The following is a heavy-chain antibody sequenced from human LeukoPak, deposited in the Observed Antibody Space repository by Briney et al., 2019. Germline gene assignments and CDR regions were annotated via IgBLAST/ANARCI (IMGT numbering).Heavy chain of an antibody. CDR1: GGSISSYY. D-gene: IGHD2/OR15-2a*01. Sequence: PSETLSLTCTLSGGSISSYYWSWIRQPPGRGLEWIGYIYDSGTTNYNPSLKSRVTISVDTATNQFSLKLRSVTAADTAVYYCARDFSAAFDIWGQGTMVTVSS. J-gene: IGHJ3*02. CDR3: ARDFSAAFDI. CDR2: IYDSGTT. V-gene: IGHV4-59*01.